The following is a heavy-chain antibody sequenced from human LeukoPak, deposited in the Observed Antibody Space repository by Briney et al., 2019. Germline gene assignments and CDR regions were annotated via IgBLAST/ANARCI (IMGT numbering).Heavy chain of an antibody. Sequence: SETLSLTCTVSGGSISSYYWSWIRQPPGEGLEWIGYIYYSGSTNYNPSLKSRVTISVDTSKNQFSLKLSSVTAADTAVYYCARAPRIRDFWSGAYYYFDYWGQGTLVTVSS. V-gene: IGHV4-59*08. D-gene: IGHD3-3*01. CDR3: ARAPRIRDFWSGAYYYFDY. CDR2: IYYSGST. J-gene: IGHJ4*02. CDR1: GGSISSYY.